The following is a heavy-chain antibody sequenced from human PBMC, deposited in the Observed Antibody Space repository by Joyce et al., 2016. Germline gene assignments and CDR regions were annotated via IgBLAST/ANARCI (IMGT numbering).Heavy chain of an antibody. D-gene: IGHD5-18*01. CDR3: ARVVDPAKSFDY. J-gene: IGHJ4*02. CDR2: INPNTGGT. CDR1: GYTFTGYY. Sequence: QVQLVQSGAEVKRPGASVKVSCKASGYTFTGYYMHWVRQAHRQGLEGMGRINPNTGGTDLAQKFQGRVTMTKDTTISTAYMELSSVNSDDTAVYFCARVVDPAKSFDYWGQGTLVTVSS. V-gene: IGHV1-2*06.